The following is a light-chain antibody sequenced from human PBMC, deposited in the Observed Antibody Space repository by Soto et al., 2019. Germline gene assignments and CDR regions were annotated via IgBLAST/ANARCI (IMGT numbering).Light chain of an antibody. V-gene: IGLV6-57*04. Sequence: NFMLTQPLSVSESPGKTVTISCTRSSGDIANNYVQWFQQRPGSAPTTVIYKDDQRPSGVPERFSGSIDSSSNSASLTISGLKSDDEADYFCQSSYSSTVVFGGGTKLTVL. CDR1: SGDIANNY. CDR2: KDD. CDR3: QSSYSSTVV. J-gene: IGLJ2*01.